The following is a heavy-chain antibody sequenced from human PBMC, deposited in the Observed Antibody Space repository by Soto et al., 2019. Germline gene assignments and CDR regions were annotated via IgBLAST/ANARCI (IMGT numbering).Heavy chain of an antibody. Sequence: QVALVESGGGVVRPGRSLRLSCGASGFSFSKYGMHWVRQAPGEGLEWLSLISYDGSEKWYAESVKGRFTISRDNSKNTLYLQMNSLRGDDTAVYFCAKGYEVSPPVASAWYSNYFYGVDVWGRVTKVTVSS. CDR3: AKGYEVSPPVASAWYSNYFYGVDV. CDR1: GFSFSKYG. J-gene: IGHJ6*02. V-gene: IGHV3-30*18. CDR2: ISYDGSEK. D-gene: IGHD6-19*01.